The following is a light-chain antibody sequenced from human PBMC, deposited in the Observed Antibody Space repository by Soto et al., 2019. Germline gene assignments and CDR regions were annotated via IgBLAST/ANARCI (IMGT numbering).Light chain of an antibody. V-gene: IGLV2-14*03. CDR1: SSDIGAFTS. J-gene: IGLJ2*01. Sequence: QLVLTQPASVSGSPGQSITISCTGTSSDIGAFTSVSWYQQHPGKAPKLIIYDIIHRPSGVSDRFSGSKSVNTASLTVSGLQPEDEANYYCSSYSRTTTLVVFGGGTKVTVL. CDR2: DII. CDR3: SSYSRTTTLVV.